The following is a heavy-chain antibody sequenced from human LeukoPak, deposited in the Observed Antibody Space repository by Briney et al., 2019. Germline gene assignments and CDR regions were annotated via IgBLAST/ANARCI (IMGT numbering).Heavy chain of an antibody. CDR1: GYTFTSYD. Sequence: ASVKVSCKASGYTFTSYDINWVRQATGQGLEWMGWMNPNSGNTGYAQKFQGRVTMTRNTSIRTAYMELSSLRSEDTAVYYCARGHYGSGSYYNDYWGQGTLVTVSS. J-gene: IGHJ4*02. CDR2: MNPNSGNT. V-gene: IGHV1-8*01. CDR3: ARGHYGSGSYYNDY. D-gene: IGHD3-10*01.